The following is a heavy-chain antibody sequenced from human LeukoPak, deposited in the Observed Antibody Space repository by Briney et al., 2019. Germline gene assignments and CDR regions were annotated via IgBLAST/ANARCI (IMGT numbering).Heavy chain of an antibody. Sequence: SSETLSLTCTVSGGSISSYYWSWIRQPAGKGPEWIGRIYASGSTNYKHSLKSRVTMSVDMSRNQFSLKLSSVTAADTAVYYCAREGYYGGQQLRWFDPWGQGTLVTVSS. CDR1: GGSISSYY. CDR3: AREGYYGGQQLRWFDP. CDR2: IYASGST. V-gene: IGHV4-4*07. J-gene: IGHJ5*02. D-gene: IGHD6-13*01.